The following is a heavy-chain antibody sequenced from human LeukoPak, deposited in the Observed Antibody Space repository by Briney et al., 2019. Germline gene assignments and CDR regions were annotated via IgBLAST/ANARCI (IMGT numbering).Heavy chain of an antibody. CDR1: GGSISSYY. CDR3: AGDYGSGSYRFDF. Sequence: PSETLSLTCTVSGGSISSYYWSWVRQPPGRGLEWIGYIYYSGSTTYNPSLKSRVTISLDTSNSQFSLRLSSVTAADTAVYYCAGDYGSGSYRFDFWGPGTLVTVSS. D-gene: IGHD3-10*01. V-gene: IGHV4-59*12. CDR2: IYYSGST. J-gene: IGHJ4*02.